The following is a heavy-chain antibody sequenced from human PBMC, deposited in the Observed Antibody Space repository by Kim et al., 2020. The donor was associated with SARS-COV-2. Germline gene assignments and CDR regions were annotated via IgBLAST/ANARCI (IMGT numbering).Heavy chain of an antibody. V-gene: IGHV3-30*04. J-gene: IGHJ6*01. Sequence: AASGFTFSSYAMHWVRQAPGKGLEWVAVISYDGSNKYYADSVKGRFTISRDNSKNTLYLQMNSLRAEDTAVYYCARDGGPKYTYYYGMDV. CDR3: ARDGGPKYTYYYGMDV. D-gene: IGHD3-10*01. CDR1: GFTFSSYA. CDR2: ISYDGSNK.